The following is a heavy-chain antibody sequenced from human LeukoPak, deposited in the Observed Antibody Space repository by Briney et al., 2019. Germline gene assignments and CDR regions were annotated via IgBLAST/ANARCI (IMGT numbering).Heavy chain of an antibody. V-gene: IGHV3-7*03. J-gene: IGHJ4*02. D-gene: IGHD1-1*01. CDR2: VNQGGTEK. Sequence: GGSLRLSCVASGFTFSSQWMGSVRQAPGKGLEWVANVNQGGTEKFYVDSVKGRFTISRDNSKNTLYLQMNSLRAEDTAVYYCAKDPTNWNEGYFDYWGQGTLVTVSS. CDR3: AKDPTNWNEGYFDY. CDR1: GFTFSSQW.